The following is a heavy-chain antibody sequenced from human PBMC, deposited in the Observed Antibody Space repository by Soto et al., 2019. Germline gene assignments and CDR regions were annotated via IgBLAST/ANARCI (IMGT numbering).Heavy chain of an antibody. CDR3: ARVSLAGATTADY. D-gene: IGHD1-26*01. J-gene: IGHJ4*02. V-gene: IGHV1-2*02. Sequence: ASVKVSCKASGYTFTGYYMHWVRQAPGQGLEWMGWINPNSGGTNYAQKFQGRVTMTSDTSITTAYMELSRLTSDDTAVYYCARVSLAGATTADYWGQGTLVTVSS. CDR1: GYTFTGYY. CDR2: INPNSGGT.